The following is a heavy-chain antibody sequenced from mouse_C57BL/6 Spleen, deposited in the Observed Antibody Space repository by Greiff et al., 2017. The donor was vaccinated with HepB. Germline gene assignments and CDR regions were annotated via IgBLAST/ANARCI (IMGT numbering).Heavy chain of an antibody. CDR3: ARGDGKHYYAMDY. CDR2: IDPSDSYT. V-gene: IGHV1-69*01. CDR1: GYTFTSYW. D-gene: IGHD2-1*01. J-gene: IGHJ4*01. Sequence: QVQLQQPGAELVMPGASVKLSCKASGYTFTSYWMHWVKQRPGQGLEWIGEIDPSDSYTNYNQKFKGKSTLTVDKSSSTAYMQLSSLTSEDSAVYYCARGDGKHYYAMDYWGQGTSVTVSS.